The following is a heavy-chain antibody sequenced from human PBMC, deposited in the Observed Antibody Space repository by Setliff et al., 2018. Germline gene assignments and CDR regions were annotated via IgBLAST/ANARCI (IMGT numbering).Heavy chain of an antibody. CDR2: IYSSGSA. CDR3: ARDLYSSSSGGFYYYYYYMDV. Sequence: SETLSLTCTVSGGSISSGSYYWSWIRQPAGKGLEWIGHIYSSGSANYNPSLKSRVTISVDRSKNQFSLKLSSVIAADTAVYYCARDLYSSSSGGFYYYYYYMDVWGKGTTVTVSS. CDR1: GGSISSGSYY. V-gene: IGHV4-61*09. D-gene: IGHD6-6*01. J-gene: IGHJ6*03.